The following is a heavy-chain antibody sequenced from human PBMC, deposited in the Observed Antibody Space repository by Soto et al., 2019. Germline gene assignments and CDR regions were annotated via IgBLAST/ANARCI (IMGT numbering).Heavy chain of an antibody. Sequence: GGSLTLSCAASGFTFSRYAKSWVRQAPGMGLEWVSAISGSGGSTYYADSVKGRFTISRDNSKNTLYLQMNSLRAEDTAVYYCAKDRGYCSGGSCYGAIWGQGTLVTVSS. CDR1: GFTFSRYA. V-gene: IGHV3-23*01. J-gene: IGHJ4*02. D-gene: IGHD2-15*01. CDR3: AKDRGYCSGGSCYGAI. CDR2: ISGSGGST.